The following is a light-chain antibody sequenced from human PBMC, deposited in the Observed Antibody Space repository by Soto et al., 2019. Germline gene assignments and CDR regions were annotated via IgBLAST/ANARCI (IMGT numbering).Light chain of an antibody. J-gene: IGLJ2*01. CDR1: RSNIGAGND. CDR2: GNN. V-gene: IGLV1-40*01. CDR3: QSYDSSLSGSV. Sequence: QSVLTQPPSVSGAPGQRVTISCTGSRSNIGAGNDVHWYQQPPGTAPKLLIYGNNNRPSGVPDRFSGSKSGTSASLAITGLQAEDEADSYCQSYDSSLSGSVFGGGTKLTVL.